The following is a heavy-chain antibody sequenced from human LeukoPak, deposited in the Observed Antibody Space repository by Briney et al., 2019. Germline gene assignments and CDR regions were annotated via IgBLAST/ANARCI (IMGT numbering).Heavy chain of an antibody. CDR3: ARDDSNPYGPFDY. J-gene: IGHJ4*02. D-gene: IGHD3-22*01. Sequence: GGSLRLSCAASGFTVSSNYMSWVRQAPGKGLEWVSVIYSGGSTYYADSVKGRFTISRDNSKNTLYLQMNSLRAEDTAVYYCARDDSNPYGPFDYWGQGTLVTVSS. CDR1: GFTVSSNY. CDR2: IYSGGST. V-gene: IGHV3-53*05.